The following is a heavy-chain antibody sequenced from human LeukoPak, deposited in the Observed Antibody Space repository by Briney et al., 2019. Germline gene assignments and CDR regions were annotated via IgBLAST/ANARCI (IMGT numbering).Heavy chain of an antibody. V-gene: IGHV4-59*08. J-gene: IGHJ5*02. CDR2: IYYSGST. CDR1: GGSISSYY. D-gene: IGHD1-26*01. CDR3: ARLASGSYLFDP. Sequence: SETLSLTCTVSGGSISSYYWSWIRQPPGNGLEWIGYIYYSGSTNYNPSLKSRVTISVDTSKNQFSLKLSSVTAADTAVYYCARLASGSYLFDPWGQGTLVTVSS.